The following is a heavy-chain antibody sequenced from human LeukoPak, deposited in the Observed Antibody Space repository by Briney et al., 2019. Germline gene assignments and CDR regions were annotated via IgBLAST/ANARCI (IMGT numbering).Heavy chain of an antibody. CDR2: IFYSGST. D-gene: IGHD3-3*01. CDR3: ARVFSYPLRAPFDP. V-gene: IGHV4-59*01. J-gene: IGHJ5*02. CDR1: GGSISSYY. Sequence: PSETLSLTCTVPGGSISSYYWSWIRQPPGKGLEWIGYIFYSGSTNYNPSLKSRVAISVDTSKNQFSLKLSSVTAADTAVYYCARVFSYPLRAPFDPWGQGTLVTVSS.